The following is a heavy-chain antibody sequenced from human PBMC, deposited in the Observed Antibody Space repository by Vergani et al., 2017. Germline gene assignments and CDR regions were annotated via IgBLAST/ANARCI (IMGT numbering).Heavy chain of an antibody. D-gene: IGHD1-26*01. Sequence: EVQLVESGGGLVKPGGSLRLSCAASGFTFSSYSMNWVRQAPGKGLEWVSSISSSSSYIYYADSVKGRFTISRDNSKNTLYLQMSSLRAEDTAVYYCVKTSVGATTRFDYWGQGTLVTVSS. V-gene: IGHV3-21*01. J-gene: IGHJ4*02. CDR2: ISSSSSYI. CDR3: VKTSVGATTRFDY. CDR1: GFTFSSYS.